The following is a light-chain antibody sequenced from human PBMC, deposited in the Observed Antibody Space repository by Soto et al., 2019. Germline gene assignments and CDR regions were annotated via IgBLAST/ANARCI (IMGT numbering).Light chain of an antibody. V-gene: IGLV2-8*01. CDR3: SLYTGSNNPYV. CDR1: SSDVGHYNY. Sequence: QSALAQPPSASGSPGQSVTISCTGTSSDVGHYNYVSWYQQHPGKAPKLMIYEVSKRPSGVPDRFSGSKSGNTASLTVSGLHVEHEDEYYCSLYTGSNNPYVFGTRTKVTV. CDR2: EVS. J-gene: IGLJ1*01.